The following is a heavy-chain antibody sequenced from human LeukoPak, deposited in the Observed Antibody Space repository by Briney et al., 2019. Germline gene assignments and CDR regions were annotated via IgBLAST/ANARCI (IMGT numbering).Heavy chain of an antibody. D-gene: IGHD3-22*01. Sequence: SETLSLTCTVSGGSISSGSYYWSWIRQPAGKGLEWIGRIYTSGSTNYNPSLKSRVTISVDTSKNQFSLKLSSVTAADTAVYYYARADSDYYDSSGYHDAFDIWGQGTMVTVSS. CDR2: IYTSGST. J-gene: IGHJ3*02. CDR1: GGSISSGSYY. V-gene: IGHV4-61*02. CDR3: ARADSDYYDSSGYHDAFDI.